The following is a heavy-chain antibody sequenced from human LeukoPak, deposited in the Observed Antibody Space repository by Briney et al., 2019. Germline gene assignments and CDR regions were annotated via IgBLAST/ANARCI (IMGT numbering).Heavy chain of an antibody. CDR3: ARNIAVAGRGDYMDV. V-gene: IGHV1-8*02. CDR2: MNPTSGNT. J-gene: IGHJ6*03. D-gene: IGHD6-19*01. CDR1: GYTFTSYD. Sequence: ASVKVSCKASGYTFTSYDINWVRQASGQGLEWMGWMNPTSGNTGYAQKFQGRVTMTRDTSISTAYMELSSLGSEDTAVYYCARNIAVAGRGDYMDVWGKGTTVTISS.